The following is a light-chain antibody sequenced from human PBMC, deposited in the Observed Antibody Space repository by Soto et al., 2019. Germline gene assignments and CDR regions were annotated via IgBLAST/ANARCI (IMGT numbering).Light chain of an antibody. Sequence: DIVMTQSPLSLPVTPGEPASISCRSSQSLLHSNGYIYLDWYLQKPGQSPQLLIYLGSNRAFGVPARFSGSGSGTDFTLKISRVEAEDVGVYYCMQALQTPRTFGGGTKVEIK. CDR1: QSLLHSNGYIY. CDR3: MQALQTPRT. V-gene: IGKV2-28*01. J-gene: IGKJ4*01. CDR2: LGS.